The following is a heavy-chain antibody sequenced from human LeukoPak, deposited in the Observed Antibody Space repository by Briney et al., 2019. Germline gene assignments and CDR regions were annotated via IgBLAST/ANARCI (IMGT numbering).Heavy chain of an antibody. V-gene: IGHV3-23*01. Sequence: GGSLRLSCAASGFTFSSYAMSWVRQAPGKGLEWVSAISGSGSSTYYADSVKGRFTISRDNSKTTLYLQMNSLRAEDTAVYYCAKSKAAAGRLNWFDPWGQGTLVTVSS. D-gene: IGHD6-13*01. CDR3: AKSKAAAGRLNWFDP. CDR2: ISGSGSST. J-gene: IGHJ5*02. CDR1: GFTFSSYA.